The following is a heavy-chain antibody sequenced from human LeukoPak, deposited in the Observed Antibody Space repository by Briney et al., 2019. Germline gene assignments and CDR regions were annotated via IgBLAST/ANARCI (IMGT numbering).Heavy chain of an antibody. D-gene: IGHD2-15*01. CDR3: AKSLESLVVAARIFQH. Sequence: PGGSLRLSCAASGFTFSSYAMSWVRQAPGKGLEWVSGISGSGGSTYYADSVKGRFTISRDNSKNTLYLQMNSLRAEDTAVYYCAKSLESLVVAARIFQHWGQGSLVTVSS. V-gene: IGHV3-23*01. CDR2: ISGSGGST. J-gene: IGHJ1*01. CDR1: GFTFSSYA.